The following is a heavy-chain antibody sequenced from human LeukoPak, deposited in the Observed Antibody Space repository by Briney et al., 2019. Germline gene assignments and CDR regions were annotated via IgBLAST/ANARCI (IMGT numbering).Heavy chain of an antibody. CDR1: GYTFTSYG. CDR3: ARPVGTYYDFWSGLNYFDY. CDR2: ISAYNGNT. D-gene: IGHD3-3*01. V-gene: IGHV1-18*01. Sequence: ASVKVSCKASGYTFTSYGISWVRQAPGQGLEWMGWISAYNGNTNYAQKLQGRVTMTTDTSTSTAYMELRSLRPDDTAVYYCARPVGTYYDFWSGLNYFDYWGQGTLVTVSS. J-gene: IGHJ4*02.